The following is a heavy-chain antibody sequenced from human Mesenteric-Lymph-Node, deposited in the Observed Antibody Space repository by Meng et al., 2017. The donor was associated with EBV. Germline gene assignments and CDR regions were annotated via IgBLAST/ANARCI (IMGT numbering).Heavy chain of an antibody. CDR2: NNWDDEK. Sequence: IPLKGYGPPLVKPTQPLTLTWTLSGFSLSTSGVGLGWLRQPPGKALEWLALNNWDDEKVYRPTLQSRLTITRETSKNQVVLRMTNLEPVDTAQYYCAQLNPYVNSWYWFDPWGQGTLVTVSS. CDR3: AQLNPYVNSWYWFDP. CDR1: GFSLSTSGVG. D-gene: IGHD6-13*01. J-gene: IGHJ5*02. V-gene: IGHV2-5*02.